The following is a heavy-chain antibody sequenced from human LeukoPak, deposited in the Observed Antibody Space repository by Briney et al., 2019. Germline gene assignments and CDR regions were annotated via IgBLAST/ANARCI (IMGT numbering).Heavy chain of an antibody. D-gene: IGHD2-15*01. CDR2: INPTGSST. V-gene: IGHV1-46*01. Sequence: ASVKVSCKASGYTFTSHYIHWVRQARGQGLDWMGTINPTGSSTDYPQKFQFRITITEDTSTSTVYMEMSDLRSEDTAVYFCARDICSGGRCNALDYWGQGTLVTVSS. CDR3: ARDICSGGRCNALDY. J-gene: IGHJ4*02. CDR1: GYTFTSHY.